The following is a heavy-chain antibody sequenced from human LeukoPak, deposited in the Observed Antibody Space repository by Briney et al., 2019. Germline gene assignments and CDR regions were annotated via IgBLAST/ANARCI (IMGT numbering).Heavy chain of an antibody. CDR3: ARNENSGWGYFDY. V-gene: IGHV3-23*01. CDR2: IGGSNGIT. J-gene: IGHJ4*02. D-gene: IGHD5-12*01. Sequence: GGSLRLSCAASRFTFNSYAMSWVRQAPGKGLEWVSVIGGSNGITFYVGSVKGRFTISRDNSKDTLYLQMSSLRAEDTAVYYCARNENSGWGYFDYWGQGTLVTVSS. CDR1: RFTFNSYA.